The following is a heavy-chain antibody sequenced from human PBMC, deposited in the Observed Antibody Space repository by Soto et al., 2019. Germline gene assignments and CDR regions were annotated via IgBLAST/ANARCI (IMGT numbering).Heavy chain of an antibody. CDR1: GFTFSSYA. J-gene: IGHJ4*02. V-gene: IGHV3-23*01. D-gene: IGHD3-22*01. Sequence: EVQLLESGGGLVQPGGSLRLSCAASGFTFSSYAMSWVRQAPGKGLEWVSAISGSGGSTYYADSVKGRFTISRDNSKNTLYLQMNSLRAEDTAVYYCAKDSFRGGYDSSGYWNPFDYWGQGTLVTVSS. CDR3: AKDSFRGGYDSSGYWNPFDY. CDR2: ISGSGGST.